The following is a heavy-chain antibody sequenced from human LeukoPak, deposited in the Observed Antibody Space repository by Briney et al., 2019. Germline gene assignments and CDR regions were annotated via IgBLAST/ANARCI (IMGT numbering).Heavy chain of an antibody. Sequence: GGSLRLSCAASGFTFSDYWMHWVRQVPGKGLAWVSRINPDGSTTAYADSVKGRFTISRDNAQNTLYLQMNSLRAEDTAVYYCARDDYWGQGTLVTVSS. CDR1: GFTFSDYW. CDR2: INPDGSTT. J-gene: IGHJ4*02. CDR3: ARDDY. V-gene: IGHV3-74*01.